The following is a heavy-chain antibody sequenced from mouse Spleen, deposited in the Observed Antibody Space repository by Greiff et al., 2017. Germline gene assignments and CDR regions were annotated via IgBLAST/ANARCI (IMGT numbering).Heavy chain of an antibody. D-gene: IGHD2-1*01. Sequence: EVLLVESGAGLVKPGGSLKLSCAASGFTFSSYAMSWVRQTPEKRLEWIATISSGGSYTYYPDSVKGRSTISRDNATTTVYMQMSSLRSEDTAMYYCARLDCNYESGWFAYWGQGTLVTVSA. J-gene: IGHJ3*01. CDR2: ISSGGSYT. CDR1: GFTFSSYA. CDR3: ARLDCNYESGWFAY. V-gene: IGHV5-9-3*01.